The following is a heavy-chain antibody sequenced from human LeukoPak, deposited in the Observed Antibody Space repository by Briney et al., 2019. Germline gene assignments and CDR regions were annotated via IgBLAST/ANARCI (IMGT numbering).Heavy chain of an antibody. CDR2: IRTKAYGGTT. CDR1: GFPLCDYV. CDR3: IREAWLLIRHYDY. V-gene: IGHV3-49*01. D-gene: IGHD3-22*01. J-gene: IGHJ4*02. Sequence: GGSLRLSCTASGFPLCDYVMSWLRQAPGKGLEWVGFIRTKAYGGTTETTATVKGRFTISRDDYTSIAYLQMNSLKTEDTAVYYCIREAWLLIRHYDYWGQGTLVTVSS.